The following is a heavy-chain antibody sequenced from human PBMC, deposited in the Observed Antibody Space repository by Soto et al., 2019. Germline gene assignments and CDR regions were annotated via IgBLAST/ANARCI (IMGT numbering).Heavy chain of an antibody. CDR2: IYYSGST. Sequence: LSLTCTVSGGSVSSGSYYWSWIRQPPGKGLEWIGYIYYSGSTNYNPSLKSRVTISVDTSKNQFSLKLSSVTAADTAVYYCARERYCGGDCYTQEYYFDYWGQGTLVTVSS. V-gene: IGHV4-61*01. D-gene: IGHD2-21*02. CDR3: ARERYCGGDCYTQEYYFDY. CDR1: GGSVSSGSYY. J-gene: IGHJ4*02.